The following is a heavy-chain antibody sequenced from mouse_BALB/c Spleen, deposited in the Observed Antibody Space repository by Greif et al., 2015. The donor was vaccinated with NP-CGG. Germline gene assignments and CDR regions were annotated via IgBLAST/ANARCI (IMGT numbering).Heavy chain of an antibody. CDR2: IYWDDDK. J-gene: IGHJ1*01. CDR1: GFSLSTSGMG. Sequence: QVTLQVCGPGILQPSQTLSLTCSFSGFSLSTSGMGVSWIRQPSGKGLEWLAHIYWDDDKRYNPSLKSRLTISKDTSRNQVFLKITSVDTADTATYYCVRRRYGNYVDWYFDVWGAGTTVTVSS. D-gene: IGHD2-10*02. CDR3: VRRRYGNYVDWYFDV. V-gene: IGHV8-12*01.